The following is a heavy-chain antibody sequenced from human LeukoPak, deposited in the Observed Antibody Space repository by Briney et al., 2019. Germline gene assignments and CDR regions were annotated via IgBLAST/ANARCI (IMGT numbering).Heavy chain of an antibody. Sequence: SQTLSLTCGVSGDSINMIVNYWSWIRHSPGRGPEWIGYIYKGRSTSYTPSLKNRVTISVDTSKKQFSLILESVTAADTAVYYCARVVVPAAIVYWGQGIPVTVSS. D-gene: IGHD2-15*01. CDR3: ARVVVPAAIVY. CDR1: GDSINMIVNY. CDR2: IYKGRST. V-gene: IGHV4-31*11. J-gene: IGHJ4*02.